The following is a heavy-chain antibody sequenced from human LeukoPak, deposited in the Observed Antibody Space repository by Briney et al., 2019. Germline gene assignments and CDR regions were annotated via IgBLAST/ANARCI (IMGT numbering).Heavy chain of an antibody. CDR1: GYTFTGYY. V-gene: IGHV1-2*02. D-gene: IGHD2-15*01. CDR3: ASHNRGYCSGGSCYGFDY. J-gene: IGHJ4*02. CDR2: INPNSGGT. Sequence: GASVKVSCKASGYTFTGYYMHWVRQAPGQGLEWMGWINPNSGGTNYAQKFQGRVTMTRDTSISTAYMELSRLRSDDTAVYYCASHNRGYCSGGSCYGFDYWGQGTLVTVSS.